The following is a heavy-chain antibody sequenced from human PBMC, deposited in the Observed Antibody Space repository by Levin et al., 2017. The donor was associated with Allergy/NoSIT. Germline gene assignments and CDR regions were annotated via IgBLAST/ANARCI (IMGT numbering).Heavy chain of an antibody. CDR2: IYSGGYT. D-gene: IGHD3-22*01. V-gene: IGHV3-53*01. Sequence: GGSLRLSCAASGFTVSDNYMNWVRQAPGKGLEWVSVIYSGGYTYYADSVKGRFIISRDNSKNTVYLQMNSLRAEDTAVYYCARRDSSGDAFDYGGQGTLVTVSS. J-gene: IGHJ4*02. CDR1: GFTVSDNY. CDR3: ARRDSSGDAFDY.